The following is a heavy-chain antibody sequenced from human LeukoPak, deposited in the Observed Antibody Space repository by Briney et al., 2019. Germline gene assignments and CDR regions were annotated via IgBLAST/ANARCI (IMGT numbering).Heavy chain of an antibody. D-gene: IGHD2-15*01. Sequence: GGSLRLSCAASGFTFSDFYMSWIRQAPGKGLEWVSAISGSGGSTYYADSVKGRFTISRDNSKNTLYLQMNSLRAEDTAVYYCAKDVGTYCSGGSCYSSYYGMDVWGQGTTVTVSS. V-gene: IGHV3-23*01. J-gene: IGHJ6*02. CDR3: AKDVGTYCSGGSCYSSYYGMDV. CDR2: ISGSGGST. CDR1: GFTFSDFY.